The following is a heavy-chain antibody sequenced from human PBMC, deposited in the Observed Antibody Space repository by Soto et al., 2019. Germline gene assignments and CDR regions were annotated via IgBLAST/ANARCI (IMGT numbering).Heavy chain of an antibody. CDR2: IIPIFGTA. D-gene: IGHD3-22*01. CDR3: AITGITMIVVVRDYYYYGMDV. CDR1: GGTFSSYA. Sequence: SVKVSCKASGGTFSSYAISWVRQAPGQGLEWMGGIIPIFGTANYAQKFQGRVTITADESTSTAYMELSSLRSEDTAVYYCAITGITMIVVVRDYYYYGMDVWGQGTTVTVSS. J-gene: IGHJ6*02. V-gene: IGHV1-69*13.